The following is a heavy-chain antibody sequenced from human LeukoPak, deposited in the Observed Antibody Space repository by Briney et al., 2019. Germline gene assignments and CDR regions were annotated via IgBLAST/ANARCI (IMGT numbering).Heavy chain of an antibody. CDR2: FDPEDGET. J-gene: IGHJ6*03. Sequence: ASVKVSCKVSGYTLTELSMHWVRQAPGKGLEWMGGFDPEDGETIYAQKFQGRVTMTEDTSTDTAYMELSSLRSEDTAVYYCATGGVGSGSYYSYYYYYMDVWGKGTTVTVSS. D-gene: IGHD3-10*01. V-gene: IGHV1-24*01. CDR3: ATGGVGSGSYYSYYYYYMDV. CDR1: GYTLTELS.